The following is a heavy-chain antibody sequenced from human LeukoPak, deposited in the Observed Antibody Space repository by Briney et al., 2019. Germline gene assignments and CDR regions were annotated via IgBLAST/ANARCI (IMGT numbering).Heavy chain of an antibody. CDR3: ARLYSGYDPDY. CDR2: IYYSGST. V-gene: IGHV4-59*01. D-gene: IGHD5-12*01. J-gene: IGHJ4*02. Sequence: KPSETLSLTCTVSGGSISSYYWSWIRQPPGKGLEWIGYIYYSGSTNYNPSLKSRVTISVDTSKNQFSLKLSSVTAADTAVYYSARLYSGYDPDYWGQGTLVTVSS. CDR1: GGSISSYY.